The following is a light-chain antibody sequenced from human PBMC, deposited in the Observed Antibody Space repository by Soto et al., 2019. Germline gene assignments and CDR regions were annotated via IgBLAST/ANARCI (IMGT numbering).Light chain of an antibody. CDR2: GAS. CDR1: QSVNIN. Sequence: EIVMTQSPATLSVSPGERATLSCRASQSVNINLAWYQQKPGQAPRLLTYGASTRATGIPARFSGGGSGTEFTLTISSLQSEDFAVYYCQQYNDWPITFGQGTRL. V-gene: IGKV3-15*01. CDR3: QQYNDWPIT. J-gene: IGKJ5*01.